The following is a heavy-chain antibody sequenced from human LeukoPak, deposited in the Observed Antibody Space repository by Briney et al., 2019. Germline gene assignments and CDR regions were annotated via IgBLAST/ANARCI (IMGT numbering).Heavy chain of an antibody. D-gene: IGHD3-10*01. CDR2: IDSSSSSI. V-gene: IGHV3-21*01. CDR3: VRIPITAASPTWLDP. CDR1: GFTFNTHT. Sequence: AGGSLRLSCAASGFTFNTHTMNWVRQAPGKGLEWVSSIDSSSSSIYYADSVKGRFTVSRDNARNSLYLQINSLRAADTADNYCVRIPITAASPTWLDPWGRGTLVTVS. J-gene: IGHJ5*02.